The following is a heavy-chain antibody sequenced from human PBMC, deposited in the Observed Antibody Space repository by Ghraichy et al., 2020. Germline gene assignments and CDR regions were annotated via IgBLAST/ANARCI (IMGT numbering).Heavy chain of an antibody. D-gene: IGHD6-13*01. Sequence: SETLSLTCTVSGVSVSSGSYYWSWIRQPPGKGLEWIGYMYYSGSTNYNPSLKSRVTISVDTSKNQFSLKLRSVTAADTAVYYCASDSRRPSSSLFKDDYYYGMDVWGQGTTVTVSS. J-gene: IGHJ6*02. V-gene: IGHV4-61*01. CDR1: GVSVSSGSYY. CDR3: ASDSRRPSSSLFKDDYYYGMDV. CDR2: MYYSGST.